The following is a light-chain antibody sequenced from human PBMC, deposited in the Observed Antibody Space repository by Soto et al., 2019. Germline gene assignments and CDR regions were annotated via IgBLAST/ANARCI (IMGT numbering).Light chain of an antibody. V-gene: IGLV1-47*02. CDR3: ADWDDRLRGIV. CDR2: TNH. J-gene: IGLJ2*01. CDR1: SSSIGSNL. Sequence: QSVLTQPPSASGTPGQRVTISCSGSSSSIGSNLVYWYQQLPGTAPKLLIYTNHQRPSGVPVRFSGSKSGTSASLAISGLRYEDEADYYCADWDDRLRGIVFGGGTKLTVL.